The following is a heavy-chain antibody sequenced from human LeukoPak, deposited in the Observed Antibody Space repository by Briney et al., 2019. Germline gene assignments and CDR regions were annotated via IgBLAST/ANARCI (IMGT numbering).Heavy chain of an antibody. J-gene: IGHJ6*02. CDR2: IYYSGST. V-gene: IGHV4-61*01. CDR1: GGSVSSGSYY. CDR3: ARDEGVMYSGSWTNYYYYYGMDV. Sequence: SETLSLTCTVSGGSVSSGSYYWSWIRQPPGKGLEWIGYIYYSGSTNYNPSLKSRVTISVDTSKNQFSLKLSSVTAADTAVYYCARDEGVMYSGSWTNYYYYYGMDVWGQGTTVTVSS. D-gene: IGHD6-13*01.